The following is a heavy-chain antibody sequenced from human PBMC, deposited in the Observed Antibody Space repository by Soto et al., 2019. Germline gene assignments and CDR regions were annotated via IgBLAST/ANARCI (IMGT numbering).Heavy chain of an antibody. J-gene: IGHJ4*02. CDR2: INPNTGDT. D-gene: IGHD3-16*01. CDR3: ARDPIGGGAPYYFDY. Sequence: ASVKVSCKASGFTFTDYYMYWMRQAPGQGPEWMGGINPNTGDTNYAQKFQGRVTMTRDTSISTAYMELSSLRSDDTAVYYCARDPIGGGAPYYFDYWGQGTLVTVYS. CDR1: GFTFTDYY. V-gene: IGHV1-2*02.